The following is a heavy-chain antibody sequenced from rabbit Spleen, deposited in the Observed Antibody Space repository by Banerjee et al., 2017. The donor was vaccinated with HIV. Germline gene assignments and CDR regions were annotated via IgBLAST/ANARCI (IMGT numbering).Heavy chain of an antibody. V-gene: IGHV1S40*01. J-gene: IGHJ3*01. CDR3: ARDLPDIIGWNFGF. CDR2: IYTGSSGST. D-gene: IGHD1-1*01. CDR1: GFSFNNNYY. Sequence: QSLEESGGDLVKPEGSLTLTCTASGFSFNNNYYMCWVRQAPGKGLEWIACIYTGSSGSTYYASWAKGRFTISKTSSTTVTLQMTSLTVADTATYFCARDLPDIIGWNFGFWGPGTLVTVS.